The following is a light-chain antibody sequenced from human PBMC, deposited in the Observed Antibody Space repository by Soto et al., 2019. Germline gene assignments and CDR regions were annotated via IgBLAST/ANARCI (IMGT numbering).Light chain of an antibody. J-gene: IGKJ3*01. Sequence: EIVLTQSPATLSVSPGERATLSCRASQSVYSNLAWYQQRPVQSPRLLIYAASTRATGIPARFSGSGSGTEFSLTISSLQSEDFAVYYCQQYNNWPLFTFGPGTKVDIK. V-gene: IGKV3-15*01. CDR2: AAS. CDR3: QQYNNWPLFT. CDR1: QSVYSN.